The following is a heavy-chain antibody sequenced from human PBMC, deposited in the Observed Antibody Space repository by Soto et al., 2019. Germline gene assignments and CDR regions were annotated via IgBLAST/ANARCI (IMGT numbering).Heavy chain of an antibody. J-gene: IGHJ6*02. CDR1: GYSISSGYY. D-gene: IGHD3-10*01. CDR2: IYHSGST. Sequence: PSETLSLTCAVSGYSISSGYYWGWIRQPPGKGLEWIGSIYHSGSTYYNPSLKSRVTISVDTSKNQFSLKLSSVTASDTAVYYCRGVGSGPYGMDVWGQGTTVTVSS. V-gene: IGHV4-38-2*01. CDR3: RGVGSGPYGMDV.